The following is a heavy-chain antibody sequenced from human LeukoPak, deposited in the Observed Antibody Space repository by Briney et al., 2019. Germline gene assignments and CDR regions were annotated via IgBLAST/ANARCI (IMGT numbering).Heavy chain of an antibody. CDR2: ISSSSSYI. Sequence: GGPLRLSCAASGFTFSSYSMNWVRQAPGRGLEWVSSISSSSSYIYYADSVKGRFTISRDNAKNSLYLQMNSLRAEDTAVYYCARTYEYYYGSGSYYYYYYYYMDVWGKGTTVTVSS. CDR3: ARTYEYYYGSGSYYYYYYYYMDV. J-gene: IGHJ6*03. D-gene: IGHD3-10*01. CDR1: GFTFSSYS. V-gene: IGHV3-21*01.